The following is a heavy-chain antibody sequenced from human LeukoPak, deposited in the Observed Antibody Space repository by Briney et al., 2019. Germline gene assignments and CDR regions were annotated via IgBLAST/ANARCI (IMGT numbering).Heavy chain of an antibody. CDR2: ITWNSGSV. V-gene: IGHV3-9*03. J-gene: IGHJ3*02. CDR3: AKGLGVASLIVDALDM. Sequence: TGGSLRLSCAASGFTFHDYAMHWVRQVPGKGLEWVSGITWNSGSVLYADSVRGRFTISRGNAKNSLYLQMNSLRPEDMAFYYCAKGLGVASLIVDALDMWGQGTMVTV. CDR1: GFTFHDYA. D-gene: IGHD3/OR15-3a*01.